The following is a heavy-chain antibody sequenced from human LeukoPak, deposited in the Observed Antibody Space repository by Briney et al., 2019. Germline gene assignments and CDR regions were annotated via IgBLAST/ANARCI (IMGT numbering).Heavy chain of an antibody. CDR1: GFTFSSYG. Sequence: GGSLRLSRAASGFTFSSYGMHWVRQAPGKGLEWVAVISYDGSNKYYADSVKGRFTISRDNSKNTLYLQMNSLRAEDTAVYYCAKDLGSSWYLDYWGQGTLVTVSS. J-gene: IGHJ4*02. D-gene: IGHD6-13*01. CDR3: AKDLGSSWYLDY. V-gene: IGHV3-30*18. CDR2: ISYDGSNK.